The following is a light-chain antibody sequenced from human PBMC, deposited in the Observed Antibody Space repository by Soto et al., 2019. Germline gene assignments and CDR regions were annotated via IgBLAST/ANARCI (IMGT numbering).Light chain of an antibody. CDR2: KVS. V-gene: IGKV2-30*02. Sequence: DVVMTQSPLSLPVTLGQPASISCRSNQSLVHSDGIAYFSWFQXRQGRSPRRXIYKVSNRDSGVPARFIGSGSGTDFALKISRVEAEDGAVYDGMQGTHWPITFGQGTRLEIK. J-gene: IGKJ5*01. CDR1: QSLVHSDGIAY. CDR3: MQGTHWPIT.